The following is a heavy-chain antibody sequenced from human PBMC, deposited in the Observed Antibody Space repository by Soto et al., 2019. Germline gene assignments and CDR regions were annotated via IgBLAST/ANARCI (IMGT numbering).Heavy chain of an antibody. Sequence: GGSLRLSCAASGFTFSSYGMHWVRQAPGKGLEWVAVIWYDGSNKYYADSVKGRFTISRDNSKNTLYLQMNSLRAEDTSVYYCANSELERRPVSFDYWGQGTLVTVSS. D-gene: IGHD1-1*01. V-gene: IGHV3-33*06. CDR1: GFTFSSYG. CDR2: IWYDGSNK. J-gene: IGHJ4*02. CDR3: ANSELERRPVSFDY.